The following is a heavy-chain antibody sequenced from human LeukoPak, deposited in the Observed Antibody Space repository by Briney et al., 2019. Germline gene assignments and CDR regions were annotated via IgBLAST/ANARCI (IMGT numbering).Heavy chain of an antibody. CDR3: ARRGPYYYDSSGYFRAFDI. D-gene: IGHD3-22*01. J-gene: IGHJ3*02. V-gene: IGHV4-34*01. CDR1: GGSFRGYY. Sequence: SETLSLTCAVCGGSFRGYYWSGIPHPPGKGLEWIGEINHSGSTNYNPSLKSRVTISVDPSKNQFSLKLSSVTAADTAVYYCARRGPYYYDSSGYFRAFDIWGQGAMVTVSS. CDR2: INHSGST.